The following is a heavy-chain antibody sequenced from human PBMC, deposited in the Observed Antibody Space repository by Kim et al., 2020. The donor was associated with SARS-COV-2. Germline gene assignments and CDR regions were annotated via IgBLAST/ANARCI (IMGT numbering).Heavy chain of an antibody. CDR2: IYYSGST. D-gene: IGHD5-12*01. CDR1: GGSISSSSYY. V-gene: IGHV4-39*01. CDR3: FYRGYDCDY. Sequence: SETLSLTCTVSGGSISSSSYYWGWIRQPPGKGLEWIGSIYYSGSTYYNPSLKSRVTISVDTSKNQFSLKLSSVTAADTAVYYCFYRGYDCDYWGQGTLVTVSS. J-gene: IGHJ4*02.